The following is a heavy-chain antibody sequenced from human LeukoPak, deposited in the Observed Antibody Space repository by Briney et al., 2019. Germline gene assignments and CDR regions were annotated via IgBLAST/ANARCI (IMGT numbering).Heavy chain of an antibody. D-gene: IGHD3-10*01. CDR2: MNPNSGNT. Sequence: VASVKVSCKASGYTFTSYGINWVRQATGQGLEWMGWMNPNSGNTGYAQKFQGRVTMTRNTSISTAYMELSSLRSEDTAVYYCARGLYGSGSYYTGDFDYWGQGTLVTVSS. V-gene: IGHV1-8*02. J-gene: IGHJ4*02. CDR3: ARGLYGSGSYYTGDFDY. CDR1: GYTFTSYG.